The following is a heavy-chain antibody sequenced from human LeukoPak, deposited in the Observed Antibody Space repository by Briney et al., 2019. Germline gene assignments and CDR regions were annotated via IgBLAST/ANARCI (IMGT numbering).Heavy chain of an antibody. CDR1: GFTFSSYE. Sequence: GGSLRLSCAASGFTFSSYEMNWVRQAPGKGLEWVSYISSSGSTVYYADSVKGRFTISRDNAKNSLYLQMNSLRAEDTAVYYCARVERYFDWGVGALDYWGPGTLVTVSS. V-gene: IGHV3-48*03. J-gene: IGHJ4*02. CDR3: ARVERYFDWGVGALDY. CDR2: ISSSGSTV. D-gene: IGHD3-9*01.